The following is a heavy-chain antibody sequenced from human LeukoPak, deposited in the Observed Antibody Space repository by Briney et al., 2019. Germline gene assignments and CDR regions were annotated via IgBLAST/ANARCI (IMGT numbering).Heavy chain of an antibody. CDR2: IKHSGST. CDR3: ATTGDYGDYLAIDY. V-gene: IGHV4-34*01. D-gene: IGHD4-17*01. J-gene: IGHJ4*02. Sequence: KSSETLSLTCAVYGGSFSGYYWSWIRQPPGKGLEWIGEIKHSGSTNCNPSLKSRVTISVDTSKNQFSLKLNSVTAADTAVYYCATTGDYGDYLAIDYWGQGTLVTVSS. CDR1: GGSFSGYY.